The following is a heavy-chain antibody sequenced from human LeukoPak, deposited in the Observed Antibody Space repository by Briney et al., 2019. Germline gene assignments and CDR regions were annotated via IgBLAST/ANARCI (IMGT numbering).Heavy chain of an antibody. Sequence: SETLSLTCSVSGDSITSGEYYWAWLRQPPGKGLEGLGSVYYSGSIKYNPSLKGRVSISRDMSKNQFSLNLNSVNATDTAVYYCARRDYAAWFDPWGQGTLVTVSS. V-gene: IGHV4-39*07. CDR2: VYYSGSI. CDR1: GDSITSGEYY. D-gene: IGHD4/OR15-4a*01. CDR3: ARRDYAAWFDP. J-gene: IGHJ5*02.